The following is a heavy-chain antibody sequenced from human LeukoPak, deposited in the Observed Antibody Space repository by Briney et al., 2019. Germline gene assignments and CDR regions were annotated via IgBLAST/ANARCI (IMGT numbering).Heavy chain of an antibody. CDR1: GYTFTSYD. CDR3: ARGRGSSWYHWWFDP. Sequence: ASVKVSCKASGYTFTSYDINGVRQATGQGLEGMGWMNPNSGNTGYAQTFQGRVTMPRNTSISTAYMELSSLRSEDTAVYYCARGRGSSWYHWWFDPWGQGTLVTVSS. J-gene: IGHJ5*02. D-gene: IGHD6-13*01. V-gene: IGHV1-8*01. CDR2: MNPNSGNT.